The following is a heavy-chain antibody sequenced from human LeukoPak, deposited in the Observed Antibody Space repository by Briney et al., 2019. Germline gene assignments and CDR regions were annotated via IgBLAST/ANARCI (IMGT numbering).Heavy chain of an antibody. Sequence: ASVKVSCKASGYTFTSYGISWVRQAPGQGLEWMGWISAYNGNTNYAQKLRGRITMTTDTSTSTAYMELRSLRSDDTAVYYCARITYDFWSGYYMPDDPWGQGTLVTVSS. CDR3: ARITYDFWSGYYMPDDP. CDR1: GYTFTSYG. J-gene: IGHJ5*02. D-gene: IGHD3-3*01. V-gene: IGHV1-18*01. CDR2: ISAYNGNT.